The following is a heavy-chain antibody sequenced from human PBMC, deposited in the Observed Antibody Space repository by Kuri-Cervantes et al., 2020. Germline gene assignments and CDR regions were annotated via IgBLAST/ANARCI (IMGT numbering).Heavy chain of an antibody. CDR1: GFTFSSYG. J-gene: IGHJ5*02. CDR2: IWYDGSNK. Sequence: GGSLRLSCAASGFTFSSYGMHWVRQAPGKGLEWVAVIWYDGSNKYYADSVKGRFTISRDNSKNTLYLQMNSLRAEDTAVYYCARGGLLPVPIWFDPWGQGTLVTVSS. D-gene: IGHD6-19*01. V-gene: IGHV3-33*01. CDR3: ARGGLLPVPIWFDP.